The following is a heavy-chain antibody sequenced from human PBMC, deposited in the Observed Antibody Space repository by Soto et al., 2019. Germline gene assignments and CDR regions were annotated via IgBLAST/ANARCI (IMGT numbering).Heavy chain of an antibody. CDR2: IYYSGST. CDR1: GGSISSGDYY. V-gene: IGHV4-30-4*01. CDR3: ARAPRYSSSWYSNYYYYYGMDV. D-gene: IGHD6-13*01. J-gene: IGHJ6*02. Sequence: SETLSLTCTVSGGSISSGDYYWSWIRQPPGKGLEWIGYIYYSGSTYYNPSLKSRVTISVDTSKNQFSLKLSSVTAADTAVYYCARAPRYSSSWYSNYYYYYGMDVWGQGTTVTVSS.